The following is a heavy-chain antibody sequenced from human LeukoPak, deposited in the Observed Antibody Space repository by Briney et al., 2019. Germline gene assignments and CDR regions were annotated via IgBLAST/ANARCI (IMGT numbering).Heavy chain of an antibody. CDR1: GFTFSSYA. CDR3: GKLGGQEVHNYYVAV. Sequence: GGSLRLSCAASGFTFSSYAMSWVRQAPGKGLEWVSGIIDSGYITYYANSVRGRFTISRDNSKNKLFLQMNSLRAEDTTVYYCGKLGGQEVHNYYVAVWGKGTTVAVSS. V-gene: IGHV3-23*01. CDR2: IIDSGYIT. J-gene: IGHJ6*03. D-gene: IGHD3-16*01.